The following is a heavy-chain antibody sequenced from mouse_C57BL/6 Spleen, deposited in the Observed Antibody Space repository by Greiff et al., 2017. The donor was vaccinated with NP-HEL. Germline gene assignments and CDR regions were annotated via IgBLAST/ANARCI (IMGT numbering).Heavy chain of an antibody. CDR2: IWSGGST. J-gene: IGHJ4*01. V-gene: IGHV2-2*01. Sequence: QVQLQQSGPGLVQPSQSLSITCTVSGFSLTSYGVHWVRQSPGKGLEWLGVIWSGGSTAYNAAFISRLSISKDNSKSQVFFKMNSLQADDTAIYYCARLTGTYYYAMDYWGQGTSVTVSS. CDR1: GFSLTSYG. D-gene: IGHD4-1*01. CDR3: ARLTGTYYYAMDY.